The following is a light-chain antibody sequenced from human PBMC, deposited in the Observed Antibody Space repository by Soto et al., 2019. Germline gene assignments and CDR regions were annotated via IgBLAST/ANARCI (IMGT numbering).Light chain of an antibody. J-gene: IGKJ1*01. Sequence: EIVLTQSPGTLSLSPGERATLSCRASQSINSNYLAWYQQKPGQGPRPLMYGASSRATGIPDRFSGSGSGTDFTLTISRLEPADFAVYYCQQYDSSPRTFGQGTKVEIK. CDR2: GAS. CDR3: QQYDSSPRT. CDR1: QSINSNY. V-gene: IGKV3-20*01.